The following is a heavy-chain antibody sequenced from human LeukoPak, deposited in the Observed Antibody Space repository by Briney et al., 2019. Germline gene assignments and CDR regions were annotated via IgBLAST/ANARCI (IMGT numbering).Heavy chain of an antibody. Sequence: GGSPRLSCAASGFTFSRYAMSWVRQAPGKGLEWVSGMSSSGESPYYADSVKGRFTISRDNSKNTLYLEINSLRAEDTAIYYCAKKSRDGYNPFDYLGQGTLVTVSS. CDR1: GFTFSRYA. CDR2: MSSSGESP. CDR3: AKKSRDGYNPFDY. V-gene: IGHV3-23*01. D-gene: IGHD5-24*01. J-gene: IGHJ4*02.